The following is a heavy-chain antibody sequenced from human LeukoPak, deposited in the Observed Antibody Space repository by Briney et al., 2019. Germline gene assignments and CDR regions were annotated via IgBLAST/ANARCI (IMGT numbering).Heavy chain of an antibody. J-gene: IGHJ1*01. V-gene: IGHV4-4*07. CDR1: GGSISSYY. Sequence: SETLSLTCTVSGGSISSYYWSWIRQPAGKGLEWIGRIYSSGSTYDNPSLKSRVTISLDTSQKQFSLKLSSVTAADTAVYYCVADSGYWRTEHWGQGTLVTVSS. CDR3: VADSGYWRTEH. CDR2: IYSSGST. D-gene: IGHD3-22*01.